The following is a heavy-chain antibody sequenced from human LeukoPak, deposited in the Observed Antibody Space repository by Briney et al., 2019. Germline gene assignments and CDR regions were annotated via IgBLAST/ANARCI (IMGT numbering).Heavy chain of an antibody. CDR2: IYYSGST. Sequence: SETLSLTCTVSGGSISSSSYYWGWIRQPPGKGLEWIGYIYYSGSTNYNPSLKSRVTISVDTSKNQFSLKLSSVTAADTAVYYCARHRQQQLVYYFDYWGQGTLVTVSS. CDR3: ARHRQQQLVYYFDY. V-gene: IGHV4-61*05. J-gene: IGHJ4*02. CDR1: GGSISSSSYY. D-gene: IGHD6-13*01.